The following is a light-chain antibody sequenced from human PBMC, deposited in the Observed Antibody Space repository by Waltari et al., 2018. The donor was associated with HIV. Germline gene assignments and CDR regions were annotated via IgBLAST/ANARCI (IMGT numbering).Light chain of an antibody. CDR2: EVS. CDR3: SSFTGTTALV. J-gene: IGLJ3*02. V-gene: IGLV2-14*01. Sequence: QSALTPPASVSGSPGQSITISCPGTSSDIGGYKYFSWFQQHPDKAPKLIIYEVSNRPSEISNRFSGSKSGNTASLTISELQAEDEADYYCSSFTGTTALVFGGGTKLTVL. CDR1: SSDIGGYKY.